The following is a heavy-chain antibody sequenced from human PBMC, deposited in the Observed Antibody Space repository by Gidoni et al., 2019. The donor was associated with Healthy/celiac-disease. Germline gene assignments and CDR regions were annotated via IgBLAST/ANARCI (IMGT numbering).Heavy chain of an antibody. CDR1: GYTFTSYA. D-gene: IGHD3-9*01. V-gene: IGHV7-4-1*02. CDR3: ARDGSYDILTGYYKRDWFDP. CDR2: INTNTGNP. J-gene: IGHJ5*02. Sequence: QVQLVQSGSELKKPGASVQVSCKASGYTFTSYAMTWVRQAPGQGLEWMGWINTNTGNPTYAQGFTGRFVFALDTSVSTAYLQISSLKAEDTAVYYCARDGSYDILTGYYKRDWFDPWGQGTLVTVSS.